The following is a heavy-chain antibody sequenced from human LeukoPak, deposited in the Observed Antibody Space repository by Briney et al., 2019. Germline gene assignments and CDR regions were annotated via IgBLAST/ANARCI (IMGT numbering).Heavy chain of an antibody. CDR2: IYYSGST. D-gene: IGHD4-23*01. CDR3: ARLTKSPSTVVSLGFDP. CDR1: GGSISSYY. Sequence: PSETLSLTCTVSGGSISSYYWSWIRQPPGKGLEWIGYIYYSGSTNYNPSLKSRVTISVDTSKNQFSLKLSSVTAADTAVYYCARLTKSPSTVVSLGFDPWGQGTLVTVSS. J-gene: IGHJ5*02. V-gene: IGHV4-59*08.